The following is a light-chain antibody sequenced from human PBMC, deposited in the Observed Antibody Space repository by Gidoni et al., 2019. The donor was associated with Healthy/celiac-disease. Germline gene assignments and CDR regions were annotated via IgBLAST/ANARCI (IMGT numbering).Light chain of an antibody. CDR3: NSRDSSGNLVV. Sequence: SSDLPHDPAVSVALGQTVRITCQRDRLRSYYASWYQQKPGQAPVLVIYGKNNRPSGIPERFSGSSSGNTASLTITGAQAEDEAEYYCNSRDSSGNLVVFGGGTKLTVL. V-gene: IGLV3-19*01. J-gene: IGLJ2*01. CDR1: RLRSYY. CDR2: GKN.